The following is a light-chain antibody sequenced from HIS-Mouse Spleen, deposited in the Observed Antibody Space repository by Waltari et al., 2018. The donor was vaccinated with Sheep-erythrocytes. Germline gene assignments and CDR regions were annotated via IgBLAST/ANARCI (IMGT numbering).Light chain of an antibody. V-gene: IGKV3-20*01. CDR1: QSVSSSY. CDR3: QQYGSSLRT. CDR2: GAS. J-gene: IGKJ1*01. Sequence: EIVLTQSPGTLSLSPGERATLSCRASQSVSSSYLAWYQQKPGKAPRLLIYGASSRATGIPDRFSGSGSGTDFTLTISRLEPEDFAVYYCQQYGSSLRTFGQGTEVEIK.